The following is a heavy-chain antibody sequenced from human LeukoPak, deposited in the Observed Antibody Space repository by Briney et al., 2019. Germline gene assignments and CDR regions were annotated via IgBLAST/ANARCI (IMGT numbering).Heavy chain of an antibody. D-gene: IGHD2-2*01. V-gene: IGHV4-30-4*08. Sequence: PSETLSLTCTVSNGSISSGDYYWSWIRQSPGKGLEWIGYIYYSGSTYYNPSLKSRVTISVDTSKNQFSLRLSSVTAADTAVYYCARDSLDGRYQLLSRGLPQGSAYYYYGMDVWGQGTTVTVSS. J-gene: IGHJ6*02. CDR1: NGSISSGDYY. CDR2: IYYSGST. CDR3: ARDSLDGRYQLLSRGLPQGSAYYYYGMDV.